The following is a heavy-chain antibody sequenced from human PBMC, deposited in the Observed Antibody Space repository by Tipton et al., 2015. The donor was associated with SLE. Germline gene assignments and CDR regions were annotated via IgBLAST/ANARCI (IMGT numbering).Heavy chain of an antibody. CDR2: IYYTGST. J-gene: IGHJ3*02. V-gene: IGHV4-39*07. Sequence: TLSLTCTASGGSISSSSHYWGWIRQPPGKGLEWIGDIYYTGSTHYNPSLKSRVTISVDTSKNQVSLNLISVTAADTAVYFCASVPAGLFGFDIWGQGTMVTVSS. D-gene: IGHD2-21*02. CDR3: ASVPAGLFGFDI. CDR1: GGSISSSSHY.